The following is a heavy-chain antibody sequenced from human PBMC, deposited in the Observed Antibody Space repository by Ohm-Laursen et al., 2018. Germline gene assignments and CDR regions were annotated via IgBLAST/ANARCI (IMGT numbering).Heavy chain of an antibody. D-gene: IGHD1-26*01. CDR2: INPNSGCT. J-gene: IGHJ4*02. V-gene: IGHV1-2*02. CDR1: GYTFTGSY. Sequence: SSVKVSCNASGYTFTGSYMHWERQAPGQGLECMGWINPNSGCTNYAQKFHGRVTMTRDTSISTAYMELSRLRSDDTAVYYCARGPRGGWELLYGYWGQGTLVTVSS. CDR3: ARGPRGGWELLYGY.